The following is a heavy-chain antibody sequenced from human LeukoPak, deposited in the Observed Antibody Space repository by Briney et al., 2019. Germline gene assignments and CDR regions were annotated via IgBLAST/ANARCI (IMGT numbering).Heavy chain of an antibody. D-gene: IGHD2-2*01. CDR3: ARDAYCSSTSCYLHGMDV. V-gene: IGHV1-18*01. CDR1: GYTFTSYG. J-gene: IGHJ6*02. CDR2: ISADNGNK. Sequence: GASVNVSCKASGYTFTSYGISWVRPAPGQGLAGMGWISADNGNKNYAQKLQGRVTMSTDTSTSTAYMELRILRSDDTAVYYCARDAYCSSTSCYLHGMDVWGQGTTVTVSS.